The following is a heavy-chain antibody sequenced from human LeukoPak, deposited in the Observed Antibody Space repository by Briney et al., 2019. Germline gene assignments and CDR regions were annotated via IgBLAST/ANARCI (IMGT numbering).Heavy chain of an antibody. V-gene: IGHV3-23*01. CDR1: GFTFSSYA. CDR2: ISDSGGST. D-gene: IGHD2/OR15-2a*01. Sequence: GGSLRLSCAASGFTFSSYAMSWVRQAPGKGLEWVSGISDSGGSTFYADSVKGRFTISRDNSKNTLYLQMNSLRAEDTAVYYCAKDSGTETPLLGGQGTLVTVSS. CDR3: AKDSGTETPLL. J-gene: IGHJ1*01.